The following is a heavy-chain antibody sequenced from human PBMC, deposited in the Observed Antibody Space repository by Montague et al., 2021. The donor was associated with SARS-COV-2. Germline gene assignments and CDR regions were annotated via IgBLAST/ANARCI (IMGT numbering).Heavy chain of an antibody. CDR3: ARLLPDGTVVATDIPFDS. J-gene: IGHJ4*02. Sequence: TLSLTCTVSGGSISSGSYYWSWIRQPAGKGLEWIGRIYTSGSTNYNPSLKSRVTISVDTSKNQFSLKLSSVIAADTAVHYCARLLPDGTVVATDIPFDSWGQGTLVTVSS. D-gene: IGHD2-21*02. V-gene: IGHV4-61*02. CDR1: GGSISSGSYY. CDR2: IYTSGST.